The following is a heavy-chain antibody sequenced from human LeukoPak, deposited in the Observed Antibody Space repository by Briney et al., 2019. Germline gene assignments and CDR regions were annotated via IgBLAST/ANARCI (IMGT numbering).Heavy chain of an antibody. CDR2: ISSGGSTI. CDR1: GFTFSDYY. D-gene: IGHD2-2*01. V-gene: IGHV3-11*01. J-gene: IGHJ6*02. CDR3: AREFVVVPAANPSWYYYGMDV. Sequence: GGSLRLSCAASGFTFSDYYMSWIRQAPGKGLEWVSYISSGGSTIYYADSVKGRFTISRDNAKNSLYLQMNSLRAEDTAVYYCAREFVVVPAANPSWYYYGMDVWGQGTTVTVSS.